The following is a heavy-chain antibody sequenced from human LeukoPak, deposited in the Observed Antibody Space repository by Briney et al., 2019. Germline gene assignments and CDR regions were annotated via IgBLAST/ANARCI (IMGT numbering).Heavy chain of an antibody. Sequence: GGSLRLSCAASGFTFSTYAIHWVRQAPGKGLEWVAFIRPDGNNKNYADSVKGRFTISRDNAKNSMYLQMNSLRAEDTAVYYCARDRGGSKWWLVHTEFDYWGQGTLVTVSS. J-gene: IGHJ4*02. CDR2: IRPDGNNK. D-gene: IGHD6-19*01. CDR3: ARDRGGSKWWLVHTEFDY. CDR1: GFTFSTYA. V-gene: IGHV3-30*02.